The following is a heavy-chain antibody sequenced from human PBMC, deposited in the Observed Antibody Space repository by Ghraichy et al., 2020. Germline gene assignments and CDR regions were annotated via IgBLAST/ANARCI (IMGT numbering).Heavy chain of an antibody. Sequence: LTCTVSGDSISSYYGSWIRQPAGKGLEWIGRIYNDGITNYNPALKSRVTMSVDTSKNQYSLKLTSVTAADTAVYYCAANYGVNSYLDPWGQGTLVTVSS. CDR2: IYNDGIT. V-gene: IGHV4-4*07. CDR1: GDSISSYY. CDR3: AANYGVNSYLDP. J-gene: IGHJ5*02. D-gene: IGHD4-23*01.